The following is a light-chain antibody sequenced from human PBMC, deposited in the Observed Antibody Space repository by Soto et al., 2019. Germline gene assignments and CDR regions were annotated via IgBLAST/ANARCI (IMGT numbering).Light chain of an antibody. V-gene: IGKV3D-20*02. Sequence: EFVLTQSPGTLSLSPGERATLSCRASQTVRNNYLAWYQQKPGQAPRLLIYDASSRATGILDRFSGGGSGTDFTLTITSLQSEDFAVYYCQQCNNWPPWTFGQGTKVDIK. CDR1: QTVRNNY. CDR2: DAS. J-gene: IGKJ1*01. CDR3: QQCNNWPPWT.